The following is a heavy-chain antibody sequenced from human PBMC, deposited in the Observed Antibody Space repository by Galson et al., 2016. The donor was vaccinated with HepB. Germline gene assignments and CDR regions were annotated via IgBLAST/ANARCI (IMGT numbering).Heavy chain of an antibody. Sequence: TLSLTCTVSGGSISSGDYYWSWIRQSPGKGLEWIGYIYYSGSTYYNPSLKSRVSISVDTSKNQFSLNLSSVTAADTAVYYCSRDKGWGSGHGALDIWGQGTMVIVS. CDR3: SRDKGWGSGHGALDI. V-gene: IGHV4-30-4*01. D-gene: IGHD5-12*01. J-gene: IGHJ3*02. CDR1: GGSISSGDYY. CDR2: IYYSGST.